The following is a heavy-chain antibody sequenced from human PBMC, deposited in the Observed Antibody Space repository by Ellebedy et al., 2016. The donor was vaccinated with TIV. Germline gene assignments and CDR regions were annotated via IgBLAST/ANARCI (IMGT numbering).Heavy chain of an antibody. CDR3: ARAGGRHSTGSGFY. CDR1: GITFSQYW. Sequence: PGGSLRLSCAASGITFSQYWMNWVRQAPGKGLEWLANINQDGTVPDYLDSLKGRFSISRDNAKNSLYLQMSNLRAEDTAVFYCARAGGRHSTGSGFYWGQGTRVTVST. D-gene: IGHD2-2*01. V-gene: IGHV3-7*03. J-gene: IGHJ4*02. CDR2: INQDGTVP.